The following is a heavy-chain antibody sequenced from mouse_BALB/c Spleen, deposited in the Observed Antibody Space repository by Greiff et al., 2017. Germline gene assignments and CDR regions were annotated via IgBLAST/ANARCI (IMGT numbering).Heavy chain of an antibody. CDR3: ARRGGYYAWFAY. Sequence: VQLKQSGAELVRPGASVKLSCKASGFNIKDYYMHWVKQRPEQGLEWIGWIDPENGNTIYDPKFQGKASITADTSSNTAYLQLSSLTSEDTAVYYCARRGGYYAWFAYWGQGTLVTVSA. D-gene: IGHD2-3*01. CDR1: GFNIKDYY. V-gene: IGHV14-1*02. CDR2: IDPENGNT. J-gene: IGHJ3*01.